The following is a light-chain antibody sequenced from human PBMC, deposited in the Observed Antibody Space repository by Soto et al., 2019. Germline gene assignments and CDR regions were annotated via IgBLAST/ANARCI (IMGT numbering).Light chain of an antibody. CDR1: QSVSSY. V-gene: IGKV3-11*01. J-gene: IGKJ1*01. CDR2: DAS. Sequence: EIVLTQSPGTLSLSPGERATLSCRASQSVSSYLAWYQQKPGQAPRLLIYDASTRATGISARFSGSGSGTDFTLTISSLEPEDFAVYYCQHRSNWPVTFGQGTKVDI. CDR3: QHRSNWPVT.